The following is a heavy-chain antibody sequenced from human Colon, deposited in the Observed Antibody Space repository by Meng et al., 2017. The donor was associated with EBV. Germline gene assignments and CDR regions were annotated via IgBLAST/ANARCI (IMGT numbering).Heavy chain of an antibody. V-gene: IGHV4-30-4*01. CDR2: IHHSGSA. Sequence: RLQESGPGLVEPSQTLSLTCTVSGGSMSSGNYYWSWIRQPPGKGLEWIGYIHHSGSAYYNPSLKSRVSISVDTSKNQFSLNLNSMTAADTAVYYCASFDHIPRRNYFDYWGQGTLVTVSS. CDR3: ASFDHIPRRNYFDY. J-gene: IGHJ4*02. D-gene: IGHD2-21*01. CDR1: GGSMSSGNYY.